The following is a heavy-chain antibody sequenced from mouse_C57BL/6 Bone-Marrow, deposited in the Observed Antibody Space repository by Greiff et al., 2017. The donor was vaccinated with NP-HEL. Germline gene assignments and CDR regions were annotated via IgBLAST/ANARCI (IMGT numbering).Heavy chain of an antibody. J-gene: IGHJ2*01. D-gene: IGHD1-1*01. CDR1: GYTFTSYG. CDR3: ASGVIYYYGSSSLGY. Sequence: QVQLKQSGAELARPGASVKLSCKASGYTFTSYGISWVKQRTGQGLEWIGEIYPRSGNTYYNEKFKGKATLTADKSSSTAYMELRSLTSEDSAVYFCASGVIYYYGSSSLGYWGQGTTLTVSS. V-gene: IGHV1-81*01. CDR2: IYPRSGNT.